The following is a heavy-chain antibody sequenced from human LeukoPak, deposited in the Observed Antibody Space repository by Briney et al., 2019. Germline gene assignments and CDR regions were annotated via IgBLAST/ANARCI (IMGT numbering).Heavy chain of an antibody. CDR2: ISAYNGAT. Sequence: ASVKVSCKAFGYTFTKEAISWVRQAPGQGLEWMGWISAYNGATKYADKFQDRFTMTTDPDTDTAYMQLRSLRSDDTAVYYCARDPWATGPSDYWGQGTLVTVSS. V-gene: IGHV1-18*01. CDR3: ARDPWATGPSDY. J-gene: IGHJ4*02. CDR1: GYTFTKEA. D-gene: IGHD5-12*01.